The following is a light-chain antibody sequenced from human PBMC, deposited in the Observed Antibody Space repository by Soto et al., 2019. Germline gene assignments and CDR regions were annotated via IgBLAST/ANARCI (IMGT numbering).Light chain of an antibody. V-gene: IGLV2-23*01. Sequence: QSVLTQPASVSGSPGQSITISCTGTSSDVGSYNLVSWYQQHPGKAPKLMIYEGSKRPSGVSNRFSGSKSGSTASLTISGLQAEDEADYYCCSYAGSSTLYVFGTGTKVTVL. CDR1: SSDVGSYNL. CDR3: CSYAGSSTLYV. J-gene: IGLJ1*01. CDR2: EGS.